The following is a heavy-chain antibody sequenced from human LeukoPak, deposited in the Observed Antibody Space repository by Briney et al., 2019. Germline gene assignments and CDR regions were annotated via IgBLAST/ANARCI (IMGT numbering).Heavy chain of an antibody. CDR3: ARDGNPWNLDV. D-gene: IGHD1-14*01. CDR1: GGSISSSTYY. Sequence: PSETLSLTCSVSGGSISSSTYYWGWIRQPPGKGLEWIGNIYNSGSTYYNPSLKSRVTMSVDTSKNQFSLKLSSVTAADTAVYYCARDGNPWNLDVWGRGTLVTVSS. J-gene: IGHJ2*01. CDR2: IYNSGST. V-gene: IGHV4-39*07.